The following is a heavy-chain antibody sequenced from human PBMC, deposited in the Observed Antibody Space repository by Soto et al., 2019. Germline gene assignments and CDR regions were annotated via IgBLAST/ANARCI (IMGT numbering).Heavy chain of an antibody. CDR2: INPNSGGT. V-gene: IGHV1-2*02. CDR1: GYTFTGYY. Sequence: ASEKVSCKASGYTFTGYYMHWVRQAPGQGLEWMGWINPNSGGTNYAQKFQGRVTMTRDTSISTAYMELSRLRSDDTAAYYCARDRLRFLEWLPNLYYYYGMDVWGQGTTVTVSS. CDR3: ARDRLRFLEWLPNLYYYYGMDV. D-gene: IGHD3-3*01. J-gene: IGHJ6*02.